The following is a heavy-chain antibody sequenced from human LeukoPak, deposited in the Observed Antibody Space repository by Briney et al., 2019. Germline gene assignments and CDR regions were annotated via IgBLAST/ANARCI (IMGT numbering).Heavy chain of an antibody. CDR2: ISNSGSIT. CDR1: GFSFSDYY. Sequence: GGSLRLSCAASGFSFSDYYMSWIRQAPGKGLEWVSYISNSGSITYHADSVKGRFTISRDNAKNSLYLQMNSLRAEDTAVHYCARGPICSGGSCYSENYYMDVWGKGTTVTVSS. CDR3: ARGPICSGGSCYSENYYMDV. V-gene: IGHV3-11*04. J-gene: IGHJ6*03. D-gene: IGHD2-15*01.